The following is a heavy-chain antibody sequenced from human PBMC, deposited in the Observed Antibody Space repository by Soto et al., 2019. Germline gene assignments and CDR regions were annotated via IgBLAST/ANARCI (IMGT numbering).Heavy chain of an antibody. CDR1: GGSISSSNW. CDR2: IYHSGST. Sequence: SETLSLTCAGSGGSISSSNWWSWVRQPPGKGLEWIGEIYHSGSTNYNPSLKSRVTISVDKSKNQFSLKLSSVTAADTAVYYCARMRPIYYDILTGYYNWNWFDPWGQGTLVTVSS. V-gene: IGHV4-4*02. CDR3: ARMRPIYYDILTGYYNWNWFDP. J-gene: IGHJ5*02. D-gene: IGHD3-9*01.